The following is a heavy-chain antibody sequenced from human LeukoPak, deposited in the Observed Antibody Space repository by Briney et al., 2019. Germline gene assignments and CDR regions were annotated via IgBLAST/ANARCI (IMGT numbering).Heavy chain of an antibody. CDR1: GFTFSSYA. D-gene: IGHD1-26*01. Sequence: PGGSLRLSCAASGFTFSSYAMSWVRQGPGKGLEWVSAISGSGGSTYYADSVRGRFTISRDNSKNTLYLQMNSLRAEDTAVYYCAKVAVGATVRSAFDIWGQGTMVTVSS. CDR3: AKVAVGATVRSAFDI. V-gene: IGHV3-23*01. J-gene: IGHJ3*02. CDR2: ISGSGGST.